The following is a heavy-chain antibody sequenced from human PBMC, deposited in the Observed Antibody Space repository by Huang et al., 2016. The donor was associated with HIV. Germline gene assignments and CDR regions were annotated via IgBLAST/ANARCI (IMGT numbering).Heavy chain of an antibody. Sequence: QVQLVESGGGVVQPGRSLRISCAASGFTFSSYGRDWVRQAPGKGLEWVAGISYDAKTKYYADSVKGRFSISRDNSKTTVYLQLNSLRLEDTAVYYCAKGGSAAAVLDFWGQGTLVTVSS. CDR3: AKGGSAAAVLDF. CDR2: ISYDAKTK. J-gene: IGHJ4*02. CDR1: GFTFSSYG. D-gene: IGHD6-13*01. V-gene: IGHV3-30*18.